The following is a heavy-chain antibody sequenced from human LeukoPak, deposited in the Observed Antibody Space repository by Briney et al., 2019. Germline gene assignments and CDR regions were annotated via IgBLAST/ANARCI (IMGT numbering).Heavy chain of an antibody. Sequence: GGSLRPSCAASGFTFSSYWMSWVRQAPGKRLEWVANIKQDGSEKYYVDSVKGRFTISRDNAKNSLYLQMNSLRAEDTAVYYCAKDSDWLWGGYFDYWGQGTLVTVSS. CDR2: IKQDGSEK. J-gene: IGHJ4*02. V-gene: IGHV3-7*01. CDR1: GFTFSSYW. D-gene: IGHD3-9*01. CDR3: AKDSDWLWGGYFDY.